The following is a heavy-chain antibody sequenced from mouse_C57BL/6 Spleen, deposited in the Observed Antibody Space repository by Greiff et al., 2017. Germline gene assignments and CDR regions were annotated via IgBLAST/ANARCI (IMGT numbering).Heavy chain of an antibody. CDR2: IYPSDSET. D-gene: IGHD1-1*01. Sequence: VQLQQPGAELVRPGSSVKLSCKASGYTFTSYWMDWVKQRPGQGLEWIGNIYPSDSETHYNQKFKDKATLTVDKSSSIAYMQLSSLTSEDSAVYYCARLLRFYWYFDVWGTGTTVTVSS. V-gene: IGHV1-61*01. J-gene: IGHJ1*03. CDR1: GYTFTSYW. CDR3: ARLLRFYWYFDV.